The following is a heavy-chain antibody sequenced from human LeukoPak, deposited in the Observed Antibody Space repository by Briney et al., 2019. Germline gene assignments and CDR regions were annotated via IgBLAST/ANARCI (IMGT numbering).Heavy chain of an antibody. CDR1: GGTFSSYA. J-gene: IGHJ5*02. Sequence: SVKVSCKASGGTFSSYAISWVRQAPGQGLEWMGGIIPIFGTANYAQKFQGRVTITADESTSTAYVELSSLRSEDTAVYYCARGGSWYEGDNWFDPWGQGTLVTVSS. CDR2: IIPIFGTA. D-gene: IGHD6-13*01. V-gene: IGHV1-69*01. CDR3: ARGGSWYEGDNWFDP.